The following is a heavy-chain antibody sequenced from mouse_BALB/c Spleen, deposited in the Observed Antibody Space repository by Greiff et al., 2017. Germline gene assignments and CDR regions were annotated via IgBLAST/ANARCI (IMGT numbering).Heavy chain of an antibody. Sequence: EVNVVESGGDLVKPGGSLKLSCAASGFTFSSYGMSWVRQTPDKRLEWVATISSGGSYTYYPDSVKGRFTISRDNAKNTLYLQMSSLKSEDTAMYYCARHAVITTVVQYFDVWGAGTTVTVSS. CDR2: ISSGGSYT. V-gene: IGHV5-6*01. D-gene: IGHD1-1*01. CDR3: ARHAVITTVVQYFDV. CDR1: GFTFSSYG. J-gene: IGHJ1*01.